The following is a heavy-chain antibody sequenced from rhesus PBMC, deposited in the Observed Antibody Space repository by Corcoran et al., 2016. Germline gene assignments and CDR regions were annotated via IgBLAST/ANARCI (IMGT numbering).Heavy chain of an antibody. CDR1: GYSISDGYG. D-gene: IGHD6-25*01. V-gene: IGHV4-127*01. Sequence: QVQLQESGPGLVKPSETLSLTCAVSGYSISDGYGWSWIRQPPGKGLEWIGYIGGNHSDTNGTPGRRSRVPISKDKSKNQFSLELTSVTVADTAVYFCARNSVPALFDYWGQGVLVTVSS. CDR3: ARNSVPALFDY. CDR2: IGGNHSDT. J-gene: IGHJ4*01.